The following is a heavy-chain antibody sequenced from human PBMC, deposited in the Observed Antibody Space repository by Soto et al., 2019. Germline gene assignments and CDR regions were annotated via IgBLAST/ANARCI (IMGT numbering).Heavy chain of an antibody. CDR3: ARDASYYSLWSGYYPSRNGMDV. J-gene: IGHJ6*02. CDR1: GFTFSSFG. D-gene: IGHD3-3*01. Sequence: GGSLRLYCAASGFTFSSFGMHWVRQAPGKGLEWVSLIWYDGSKKSYGDPVKGRFTISRDNSRNTVYLQMNSLRADDTAVYYCARDASYYSLWSGYYPSRNGMDVWGQGTTVTVSS. V-gene: IGHV3-33*01. CDR2: IWYDGSKK.